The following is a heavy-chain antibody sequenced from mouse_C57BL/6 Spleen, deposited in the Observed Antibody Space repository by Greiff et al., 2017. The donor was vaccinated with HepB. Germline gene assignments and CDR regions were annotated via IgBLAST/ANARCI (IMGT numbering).Heavy chain of an antibody. V-gene: IGHV3-6*01. D-gene: IGHD3-2*02. CDR2: ISYDGSN. Sequence: EVKLLESGPGLVKPSQSLSLTCSVTGYSITSGYYWNWIRQFPGNKLEWMGYISYDGSNNYNPSLKNRISITLDTSKNQFFLKLNSVTTEDTATYYCARKDSSGYVEDYWGQGTTLTVSS. CDR3: ARKDSSGYVEDY. CDR1: GYSITSGYY. J-gene: IGHJ2*01.